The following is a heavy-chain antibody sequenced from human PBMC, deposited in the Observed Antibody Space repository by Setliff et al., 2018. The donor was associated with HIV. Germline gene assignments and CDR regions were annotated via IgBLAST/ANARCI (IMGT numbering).Heavy chain of an antibody. Sequence: KPSETLSLTCNVLGAPINGGRFYWGWIRQPPGKALEWLGSVFHSGSDYYNPSLKSRVIISVDTSRNHFSLTLNSVTAADTAIYYCARTNKAAPASAGFDVWGQGTMVTVSS. D-gene: IGHD6-25*01. CDR1: GAPINGGRFY. CDR3: ARTNKAAPASAGFDV. V-gene: IGHV4-39*02. J-gene: IGHJ3*01. CDR2: VFHSGSD.